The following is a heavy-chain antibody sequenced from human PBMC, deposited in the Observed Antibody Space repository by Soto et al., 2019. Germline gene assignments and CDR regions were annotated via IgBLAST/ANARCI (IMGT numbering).Heavy chain of an antibody. V-gene: IGHV4-59*01. CDR3: ARVVPDGYSDY. Sequence: SETLPLSCTVSGASIHRYYVTWIRQPPGKGLEWIGYIYYSGSTRYNPSLKSRVTISVDTPKNQFSLNLNSMTAADTAVYSCARVVPDGYSDYWGQGTLVTVS. D-gene: IGHD5-12*01. CDR2: IYYSGST. J-gene: IGHJ4*02. CDR1: GASIHRYY.